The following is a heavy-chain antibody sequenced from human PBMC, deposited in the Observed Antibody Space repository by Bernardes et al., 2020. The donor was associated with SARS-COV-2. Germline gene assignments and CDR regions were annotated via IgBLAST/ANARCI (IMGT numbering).Heavy chain of an antibody. Sequence: SETLSLTCTVSGGSISSSSYYWGWIRQPPGKGLEWIGSIYYSGSTYYNPSLKSRVTISVDTSKNQFSLKLSPVTAADTAVYYCARHWQLDTFDYWGQGTLVTVSS. D-gene: IGHD6-13*01. CDR1: GGSISSSSYY. CDR2: IYYSGST. CDR3: ARHWQLDTFDY. J-gene: IGHJ4*02. V-gene: IGHV4-39*01.